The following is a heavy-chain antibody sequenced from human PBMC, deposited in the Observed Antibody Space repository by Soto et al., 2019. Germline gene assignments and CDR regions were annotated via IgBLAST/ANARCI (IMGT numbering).Heavy chain of an antibody. CDR3: AKDRDTVSWRLGAFDV. CDR2: ISNTGGST. D-gene: IGHD5-18*01. V-gene: IGHV3-23*01. Sequence: GGSLRLSCAASGFTFSTYAMTWVRQAPGKGLEWVSSISNTGGSTYYADSTYYADSVKGRFTVSRDSSKSTLYLQMNSLRAEDTAVYYCAKDRDTVSWRLGAFDVWGPGTMVTVSS. J-gene: IGHJ3*01. CDR1: GFTFSTYA.